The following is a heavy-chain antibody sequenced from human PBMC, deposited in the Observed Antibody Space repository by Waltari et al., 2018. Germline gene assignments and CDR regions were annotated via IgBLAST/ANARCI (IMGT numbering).Heavy chain of an antibody. CDR2: INHSGST. Sequence: QVQLQQWGAGLLKPSETLSLTCAVSGGSFGGHYWSWVRQPPGKGLEWIGEINHSGSTNYNPSLKRRTIISVDTSKTQFSRRRSSLTAADTANYYCAGFCSSTTCSDFDYWGQGTPVTVSS. V-gene: IGHV4-34*02. CDR1: GGSFGGHY. D-gene: IGHD2-2*01. CDR3: AGFCSSTTCSDFDY. J-gene: IGHJ4*02.